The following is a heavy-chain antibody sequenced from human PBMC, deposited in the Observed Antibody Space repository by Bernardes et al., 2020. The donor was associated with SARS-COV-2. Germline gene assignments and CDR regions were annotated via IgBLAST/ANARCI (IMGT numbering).Heavy chain of an antibody. V-gene: IGHV3-9*01. CDR1: GFTLDDAA. Sequence: GGSLRLSCAASGFTLDDAAMHWVRQVPGKGLEWVAGITRSGATIVYADSVKGRFTISRDNAKNSMFLEMNRLRHEDTAIYYCTKDYTGGFDYWGQGTLVTVSS. CDR2: ITRSGATI. D-gene: IGHD3-16*01. J-gene: IGHJ4*02. CDR3: TKDYTGGFDY.